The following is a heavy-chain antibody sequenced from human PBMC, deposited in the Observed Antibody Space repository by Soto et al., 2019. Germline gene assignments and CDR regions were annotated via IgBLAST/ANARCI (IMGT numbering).Heavy chain of an antibody. CDR3: ARDPLWFGEIGYFDY. Sequence: LRLSCAASGFTFSSHAMNWVRQAPGKGLEWVSSIDSSGSFIYYADSVKGRFTISRDNAKSSLYLQMRSLRAEDTAVYYCARDPLWFGEIGYFDYWGQGALVTVSS. CDR1: GFTFSSHA. D-gene: IGHD3-10*01. V-gene: IGHV3-21*01. J-gene: IGHJ4*02. CDR2: IDSSGSFI.